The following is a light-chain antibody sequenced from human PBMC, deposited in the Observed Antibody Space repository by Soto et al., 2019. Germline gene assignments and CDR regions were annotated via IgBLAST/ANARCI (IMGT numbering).Light chain of an antibody. J-gene: IGLJ1*01. CDR3: SSYAGSNNLGV. V-gene: IGLV2-8*01. Sequence: QSVLTHPPSASWSPGHSIYISCTGTGSDVGTYNYVSWYQQHPGKAPKLIIYEVSKRPSGVPDRFSGSKSGSTASLTVSGLQAEDEAEYYCSSYAGSNNLGVFGTGTKVTVL. CDR1: GSDVGTYNY. CDR2: EVS.